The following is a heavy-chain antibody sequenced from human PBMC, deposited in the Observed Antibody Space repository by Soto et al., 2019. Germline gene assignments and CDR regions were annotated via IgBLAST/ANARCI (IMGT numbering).Heavy chain of an antibody. CDR2: IYYSGST. V-gene: IGHV4-59*01. Sequence: SETLSLTCTVSGGSISSYYWSWIRQPPGKGLEWIGYIYYSGSTNYNPSLKSRVTISVDTSKNQFSLKLSSVTAADTAVYYCARDDRASNEKYYDSSGYYLDYWGQGTLVTVSS. J-gene: IGHJ4*02. D-gene: IGHD3-22*01. CDR3: ARDDRASNEKYYDSSGYYLDY. CDR1: GGSISSYY.